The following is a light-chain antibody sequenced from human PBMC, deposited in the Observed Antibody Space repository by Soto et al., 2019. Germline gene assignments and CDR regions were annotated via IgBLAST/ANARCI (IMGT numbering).Light chain of an antibody. CDR1: SCDAGGDNY. V-gene: IGLV2-14*01. Sequence: QSALNKPASVSGSPGQSITISCTGTSCDAGGDNYVSWYQQHPGKATKLMIYEVSKRRSGVSNRFSGSKSGNTASLTISGLQAEDEADYYCSSYTSSSTYVFGTGTKVTVL. CDR2: EVS. CDR3: SSYTSSSTYV. J-gene: IGLJ1*01.